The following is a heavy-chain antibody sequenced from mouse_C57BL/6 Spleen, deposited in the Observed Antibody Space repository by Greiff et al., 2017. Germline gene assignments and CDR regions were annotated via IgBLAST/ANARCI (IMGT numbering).Heavy chain of an antibody. CDR2: IDPSDSYT. CDR1: GYTFTSYW. Sequence: VQLQQSGAELVMPGASVKLSCKASGYTFTSYWMHWVKQRPGQGLEWIGEIDPSDSYTNYNQKFKGKSTLTVDKSSSTAYMQLSSLTSEDSAVYYCARGDTTAYFDYWGQGTTLTVSS. D-gene: IGHD1-2*01. V-gene: IGHV1-69*01. CDR3: ARGDTTAYFDY. J-gene: IGHJ2*01.